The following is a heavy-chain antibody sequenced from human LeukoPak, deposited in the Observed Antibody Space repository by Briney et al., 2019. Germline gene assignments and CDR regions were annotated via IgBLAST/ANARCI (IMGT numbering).Heavy chain of an antibody. CDR1: GYTFTSYG. Sequence: ASVKVSCKASGYTFTSYGISWVRQAPGQGLEWMGWISAYSGNTNYAQKLQGRVTMTTDTSTSTAYMELRSLRSDDTAVYYCAREKGLISSDLDAFDIWGQGTMVTVSS. CDR3: AREKGLISSDLDAFDI. J-gene: IGHJ3*02. D-gene: IGHD3-16*02. CDR2: ISAYSGNT. V-gene: IGHV1-18*01.